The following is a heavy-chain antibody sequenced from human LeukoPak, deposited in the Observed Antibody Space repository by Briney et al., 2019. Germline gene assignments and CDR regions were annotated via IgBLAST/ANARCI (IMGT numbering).Heavy chain of an antibody. CDR3: ARVRLWFGELLDYYYYGMDV. J-gene: IGHJ6*02. CDR1: GYTFTSYD. CDR2: MNPNSGNT. Sequence: ASVKVSCKASGYTFTSYDINWVRQATGQGLEWMGWMNPNSGNTGYAQKFQGRVTMTRNTSISTAYMELSSLRSEDTAVYYCARVRLWFGELLDYYYYGMDVWGQGTTVTVSS. V-gene: IGHV1-8*01. D-gene: IGHD3-10*01.